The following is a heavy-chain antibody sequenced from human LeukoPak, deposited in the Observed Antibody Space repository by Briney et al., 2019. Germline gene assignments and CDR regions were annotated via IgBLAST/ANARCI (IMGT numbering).Heavy chain of an antibody. Sequence: SETLSLTCTVSGGSISSGPYYWNWIRQPAGKGLEWIGRISTSGSTNYNPSLKSRVTISVDTSKNRFSLKLSSVTAADTAVYYCARGRSSSWYNWFDPWGQGTLVTVSS. CDR2: ISTSGST. D-gene: IGHD6-13*01. V-gene: IGHV4-61*02. J-gene: IGHJ5*02. CDR1: GGSISSGPYY. CDR3: ARGRSSSWYNWFDP.